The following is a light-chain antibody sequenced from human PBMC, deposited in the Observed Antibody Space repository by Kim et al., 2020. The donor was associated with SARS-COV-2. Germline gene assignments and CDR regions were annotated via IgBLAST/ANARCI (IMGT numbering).Light chain of an antibody. V-gene: IGLV2-8*01. Sequence: QSALTQPPSASGSPGQSVTISCTGSSSDVGRYKYVSWYQQHPGKAPKVMIYEVSKRPSGVPDRFSGSKSANTASLTVSGLQAEDEADYFCSSYAGSNSYVFGTGTKVTVL. J-gene: IGLJ1*01. CDR3: SSYAGSNSYV. CDR1: SSDVGRYKY. CDR2: EVS.